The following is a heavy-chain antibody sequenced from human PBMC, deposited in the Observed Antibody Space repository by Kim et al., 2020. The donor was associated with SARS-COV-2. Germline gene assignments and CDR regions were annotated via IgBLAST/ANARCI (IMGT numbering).Heavy chain of an antibody. D-gene: IGHD6-19*01. J-gene: IGHJ4*02. CDR3: VKERTSGWYDFDY. V-gene: IGHV3-64D*06. CDR1: GFTFSSYA. Sequence: GGSLRLSCSASGFTFSSYAMHWVRQAPGKGLEYVSGISTNGGSTYYADSVKDRFIIFRDNSRNMLNLQMSSLRSEDTAVYYCVKERTSGWYDFDYWGQGTLVTVSS. CDR2: ISTNGGST.